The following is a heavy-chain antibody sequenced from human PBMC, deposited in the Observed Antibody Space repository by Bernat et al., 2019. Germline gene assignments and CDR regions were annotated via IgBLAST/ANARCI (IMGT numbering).Heavy chain of an antibody. CDR1: GFTVSSYA. J-gene: IGHJ6*02. D-gene: IGHD6-13*01. CDR3: ANGGAPYSTMDV. Sequence: EVQLLESGGGLVQPGGSLRPSCAASGFTVSSYAMSWVRQAPGKGLEWVSAISGSGGRTYYADSVKGRFTISRDNSKNTLYLQMNSLRAEDTAVYYCANGGAPYSTMDVWGQGTTVTVSS. V-gene: IGHV3-23*01. CDR2: ISGSGGRT.